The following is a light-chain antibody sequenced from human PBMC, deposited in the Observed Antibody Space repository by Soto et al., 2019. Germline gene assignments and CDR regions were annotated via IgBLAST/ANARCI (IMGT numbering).Light chain of an antibody. CDR2: GAS. J-gene: IGKJ2*01. V-gene: IGKV3D-7*01. CDR3: QQDYNLPPYT. Sequence: PGERVTLYCRASQSVSSSYLTWYQQKPGQAPRLLIYGASTRATSIPARFSGSGSGTDFTLTISSLQPEDFAVYYCQQDYNLPPYTFGQGTKLEIK. CDR1: QSVSSSY.